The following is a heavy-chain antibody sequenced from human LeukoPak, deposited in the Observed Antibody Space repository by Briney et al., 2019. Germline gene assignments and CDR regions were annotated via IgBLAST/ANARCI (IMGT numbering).Heavy chain of an antibody. J-gene: IGHJ1*01. CDR2: IKTDGSEK. D-gene: IGHD3-22*01. CDR1: GFTFSNYW. V-gene: IGHV3-7*01. Sequence: GGSLRLSCEGFGFTFSNYWMGWVRQAPGKGLQWVANIKTDGSEKYYVDSVKGRFTISRDNAKNSLYLQMNSLRAEDTAVYYCATYSSLNRREFQFWGQGTLLTVSS. CDR3: ATYSSLNRREFQF.